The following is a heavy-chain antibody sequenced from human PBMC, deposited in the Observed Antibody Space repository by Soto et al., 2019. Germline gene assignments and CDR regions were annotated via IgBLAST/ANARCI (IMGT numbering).Heavy chain of an antibody. J-gene: IGHJ4*02. CDR2: INHSGST. CDR3: ARGDFYLKNN. CDR1: GGSFSGYY. Sequence: SDTLSLTCAVYGGSFSGYYWSWIRQPPGKGLEWIGEINHSGSTNYSPSLKSRVTISVDTSKNQFSLRLSSVSAADTDVYYCARGDFYLKNNWGQGTLVNVSS. D-gene: IGHD3-16*02. V-gene: IGHV4-34*01.